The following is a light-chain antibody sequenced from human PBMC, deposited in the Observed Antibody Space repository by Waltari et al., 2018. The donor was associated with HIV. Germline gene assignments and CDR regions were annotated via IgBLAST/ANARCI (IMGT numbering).Light chain of an antibody. CDR2: GDT. Sequence: QSVLTQPPSVSGAPGQRVTISCTGNSSNIGAGFDVHWYQQLPETAPKLLIYGDTNRPSGVPDRFSGSKSCTSASLAITGLQAEDEADYYCQSYDSGLSVVFGGGTKLTVL. V-gene: IGLV1-40*01. J-gene: IGLJ3*02. CDR1: SSNIGAGFD. CDR3: QSYDSGLSVV.